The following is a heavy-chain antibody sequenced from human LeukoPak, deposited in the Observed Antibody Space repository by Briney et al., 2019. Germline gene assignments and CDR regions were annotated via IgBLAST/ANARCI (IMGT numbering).Heavy chain of an antibody. CDR1: GGSFSGYY. CDR2: INHSGST. D-gene: IGHD3-10*01. CDR3: ASGGSGSLK. Sequence: PSETLSLTCAVYGGSFSGYYWSCIRQPPGKGLEWIGEINHSGSTNYNPSLKSRVTISVDTSKNQFSLKLSSVTAADTAVYYCASGGSGSLKWGQGTLVTVSS. V-gene: IGHV4-34*01. J-gene: IGHJ4*02.